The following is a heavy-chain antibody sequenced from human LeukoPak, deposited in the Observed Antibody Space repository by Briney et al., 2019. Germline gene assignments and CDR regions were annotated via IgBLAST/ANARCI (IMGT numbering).Heavy chain of an antibody. J-gene: IGHJ3*02. CDR2: ISSSTSNI. V-gene: IGHV3-48*01. CDR3: ARGPRILTIGTRAFEI. D-gene: IGHD5-24*01. CDR1: GFTFSRYS. Sequence: GGSLRPSCEGSGFTFSRYSMNWVRQAPGKGLEWLSYISSSTSNIYFADSVKGRFSISRDNAKNSVYLQMNSLRADDTAVYYCARGPRILTIGTRAFEIWGQGTMVTVSS.